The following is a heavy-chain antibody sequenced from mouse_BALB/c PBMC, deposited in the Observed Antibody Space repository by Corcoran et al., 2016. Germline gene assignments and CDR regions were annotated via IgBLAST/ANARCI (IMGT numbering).Heavy chain of an antibody. CDR1: GYTFTNYG. CDR3: AREPYDYDQDWYFDV. CDR2: INTYTGEP. J-gene: IGHJ1*01. V-gene: IGHV9-1*02. Sequence: QIQLVQSGPELKKPGETVKISCKASGYTFTNYGMNWVKQAPGKGLKWMGWINTYTGEPTYADDFKGRFAFSLETSASTAYLQINNLKNEDMATYFCAREPYDYDQDWYFDVWGAGTTVTVSS. D-gene: IGHD2-4*01.